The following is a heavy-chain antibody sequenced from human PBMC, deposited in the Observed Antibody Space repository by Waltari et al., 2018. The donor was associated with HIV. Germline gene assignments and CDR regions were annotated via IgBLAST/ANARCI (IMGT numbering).Heavy chain of an antibody. D-gene: IGHD3-3*01. Sequence: QVQLQQSGPGLAKPSETRSLTCTVPGGSISSYYWRWMQQPPGKGLEWIGYIYYSGSTNYNPSLKSRVTISVDTSKKQFSLKLSSVTAADTAVYYCARDSPRRTIFGVSYYYGMDVWGQGTTVTVSS. CDR3: ARDSPRRTIFGVSYYYGMDV. CDR2: IYYSGST. J-gene: IGHJ6*02. CDR1: GGSISSYY. V-gene: IGHV4-59*01.